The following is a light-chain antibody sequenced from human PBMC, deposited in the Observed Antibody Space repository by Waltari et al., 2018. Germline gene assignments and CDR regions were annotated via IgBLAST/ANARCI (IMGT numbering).Light chain of an antibody. CDR2: GAS. CDR3: QQYYRWWT. J-gene: IGKJ1*01. V-gene: IGKV3-15*01. Sequence: EIVMTQSPATLSVSPGERATLSCRASQSISSDLAWYQQKPGQAHRLLIYGASTRATGIPDRFSGSGSGTEFTLTLSSLQSEDFAVYYCQQYYRWWTFGLGTKVERK. CDR1: QSISSD.